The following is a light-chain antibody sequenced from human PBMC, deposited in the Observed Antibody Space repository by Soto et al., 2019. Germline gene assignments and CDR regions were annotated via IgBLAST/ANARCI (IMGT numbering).Light chain of an antibody. J-gene: IGKJ5*01. CDR2: SAS. CDR1: QSVSST. V-gene: IGKV3-15*01. CDR3: QQYDIWPIT. Sequence: EIVMTQSPATLSVSPGERATLSCRASQSVSSTLAWHQQKPGQAPRLLIYSASTRATGTPARFSGSGSGTEFTLTISSLLSEDIAVYYCQQYDIWPITFGQGTRLEIK.